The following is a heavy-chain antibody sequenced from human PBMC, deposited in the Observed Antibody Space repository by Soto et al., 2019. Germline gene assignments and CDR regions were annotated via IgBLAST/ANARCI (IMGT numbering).Heavy chain of an antibody. CDR3: ARRAVTGGPFDY. J-gene: IGHJ4*02. D-gene: IGHD6-19*01. Sequence: ASVKVSCKASGYTFINYNMHWVRQAPGQGLEWMGIINPSGGSTSYAQKFQGRVSMTRDTSTSTVYMELSSLRSEDTAVYYCARRAVTGGPFDYWGQGTLVTVSS. V-gene: IGHV1-46*01. CDR2: INPSGGST. CDR1: GYTFINYN.